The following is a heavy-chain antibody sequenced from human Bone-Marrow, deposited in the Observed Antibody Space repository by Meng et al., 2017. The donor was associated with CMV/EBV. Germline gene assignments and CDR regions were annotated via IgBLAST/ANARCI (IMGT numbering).Heavy chain of an antibody. V-gene: IGHV1-2*02. J-gene: IGHJ5*02. CDR2: INPNSGGT. CDR1: GYTFTGYY. Sequence: ASVKVSCKASGYTFTGYYMHWVRQAPGQGLEWMGWINPNSGGTNYAQKFQGRVTMTRDTSISTAYMELSRLRSDDTAVYYCAREHKVRPYQMLRGWFDPGGQGTLVTVSS. D-gene: IGHD2-2*01. CDR3: AREHKVRPYQMLRGWFDP.